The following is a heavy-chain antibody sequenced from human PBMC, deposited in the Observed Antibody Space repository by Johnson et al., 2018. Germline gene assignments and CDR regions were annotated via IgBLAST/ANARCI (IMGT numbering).Heavy chain of an antibody. CDR3: AALSEVAPPWAFDI. CDR1: GFKYNSFG. J-gene: IGHJ3*02. D-gene: IGHD2-15*01. V-gene: IGHV1-58*01. CDR2: IANGNGFT. Sequence: QLVQSGPEVKKPGTTVKVSCKASGFKYNSFGVQWVRQTRGQRLEWIGWIANGNGFTNSTQKFQERITITRDMSTSTAYMELSNLRSEDTAVTYCAALSEVAPPWAFDIWGQGTMVLVSS.